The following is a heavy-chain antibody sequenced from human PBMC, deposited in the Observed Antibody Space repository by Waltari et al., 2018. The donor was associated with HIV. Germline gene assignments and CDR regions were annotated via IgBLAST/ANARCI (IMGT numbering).Heavy chain of an antibody. Sequence: EVQLVESGGGLVQPGRSLRLSCAVSGFTFDDYAMPWVRQAPGKGLEWVLGISWNSGRIGYADSVKGRFTISRDNAKNSLYLQMNSLRAEDTALYYCAKDKRRYCSSTSCYYYFDYWGQGTLVTVSS. V-gene: IGHV3-9*01. CDR2: ISWNSGRI. J-gene: IGHJ4*02. D-gene: IGHD2-2*01. CDR1: GFTFDDYA. CDR3: AKDKRRYCSSTSCYYYFDY.